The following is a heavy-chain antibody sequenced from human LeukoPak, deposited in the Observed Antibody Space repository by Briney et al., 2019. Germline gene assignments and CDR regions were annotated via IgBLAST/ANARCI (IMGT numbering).Heavy chain of an antibody. V-gene: IGHV1-46*01. Sequence: ASVKLSCKASGYTFTSYYMHWVRQAPGQGLEWMGIINPSGGSTGYAQKFQGRVTMTRDTSTSTVYMELSSLRSEDTAVYYCAREAVAAYNWFDPWGQGTLVTVSS. CDR3: AREAVAAYNWFDP. J-gene: IGHJ5*02. CDR1: GYTFTSYY. CDR2: INPSGGST. D-gene: IGHD6-19*01.